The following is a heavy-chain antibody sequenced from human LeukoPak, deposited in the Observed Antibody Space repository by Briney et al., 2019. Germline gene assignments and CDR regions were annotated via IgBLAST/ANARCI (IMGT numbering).Heavy chain of an antibody. V-gene: IGHV4-38-2*02. J-gene: IGHJ4*02. CDR2: IYHSGST. CDR1: LYSISSGYY. CDR3: AREVWFGEYYGDY. Sequence: PSETLSLTCVVSLYSISSGYYWGWIRQHPGKGLEWIGSIYHSGSTYYNPSLKSQVTISVDTSKNQFSLKLSSVTAADTAVYYCAREVWFGEYYGDYWGQGTLVTV. D-gene: IGHD3-10*01.